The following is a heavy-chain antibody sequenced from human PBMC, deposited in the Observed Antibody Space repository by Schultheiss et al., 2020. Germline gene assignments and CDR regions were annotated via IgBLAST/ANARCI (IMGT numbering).Heavy chain of an antibody. V-gene: IGHV4-39*07. Sequence: SETLSLTCTVSGGSISSSSYYWGWIRQPPGKGLEWIGEINHTGSTNYNPSLKSRVTISVNTSKKEFSLKLSSVTAADTAVYYCTNYDFWSGYYDYWGQGTLVTVSS. J-gene: IGHJ4*02. CDR3: TNYDFWSGYYDY. CDR1: GGSISSSSYY. D-gene: IGHD3-3*01. CDR2: INHTGST.